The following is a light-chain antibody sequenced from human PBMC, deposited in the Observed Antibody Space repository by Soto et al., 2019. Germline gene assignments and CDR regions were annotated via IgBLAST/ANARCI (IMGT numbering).Light chain of an antibody. Sequence: DIQMTQSPSTLSASVGDRVTITCRASQSVSTWLAWYQKKPGKAPKLLIHKASTLENGVPSMFSGSGSGTDFTLTISSLQPYEFATYYCHQYHIYPVTFGGGTKVEIK. J-gene: IGKJ4*01. CDR1: QSVSTW. CDR3: HQYHIYPVT. CDR2: KAS. V-gene: IGKV1-5*03.